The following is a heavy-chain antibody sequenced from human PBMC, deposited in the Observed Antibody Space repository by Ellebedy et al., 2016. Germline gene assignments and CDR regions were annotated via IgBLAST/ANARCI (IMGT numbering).Heavy chain of an antibody. J-gene: IGHJ3*02. D-gene: IGHD2-15*01. Sequence: GESLKISCAASGFTFSNYAMSWVRQAPGKGLEWISYISSSDDTIYSADSLRGRFTISRDNAKNSLYLQMNSLRDEDTAVYFCARVPCSGGSCYRRNAFDIWGQGTMVTVSS. CDR1: GFTFSNYA. CDR2: ISSSDDTI. CDR3: ARVPCSGGSCYRRNAFDI. V-gene: IGHV3-48*02.